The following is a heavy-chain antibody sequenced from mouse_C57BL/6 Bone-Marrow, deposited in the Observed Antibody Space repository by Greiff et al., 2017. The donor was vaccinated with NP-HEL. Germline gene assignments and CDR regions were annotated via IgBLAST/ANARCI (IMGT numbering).Heavy chain of an antibody. Sequence: VQRVESGAELARPGASVKLSCKASGYTFTSYGISWVKQRTGQGLEWIGEIYPRSGNTYYNEKFKGKATLTADKSSSTAYMELRSLTSEDSAVYFCARKDYGSPLWYFDVWGTGTTVTVSS. V-gene: IGHV1-81*01. CDR1: GYTFTSYG. CDR2: IYPRSGNT. J-gene: IGHJ1*03. D-gene: IGHD1-1*01. CDR3: ARKDYGSPLWYFDV.